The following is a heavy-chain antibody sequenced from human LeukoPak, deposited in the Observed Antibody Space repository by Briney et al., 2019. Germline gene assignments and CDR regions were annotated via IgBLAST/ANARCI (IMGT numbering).Heavy chain of an antibody. Sequence: GASVKVSXKASGGTFSSYAISWVRQAPGQGLEWMGGIIPIFGTANYAQKFQGRVTITADESTSTAYMELSSLRSEDTAVYYCARGALRSNWFDPWGQGTLVTVSS. CDR1: GGTFSSYA. CDR3: ARGALRSNWFDP. D-gene: IGHD4-17*01. J-gene: IGHJ5*02. CDR2: IIPIFGTA. V-gene: IGHV1-69*13.